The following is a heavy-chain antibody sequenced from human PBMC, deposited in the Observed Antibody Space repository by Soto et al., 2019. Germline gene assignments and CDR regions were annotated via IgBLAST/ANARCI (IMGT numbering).Heavy chain of an antibody. J-gene: IGHJ4*02. Sequence: EVQLVESGGGLVKPGVSLRLSCAASGFTCSNAWMNWVRQAPGKGLEWVGRIKSKTDGGTTDYAAPVTGSITISRDAWINTLYLETNSLKTDDTAVYYCKYDDFWGGSCFGDSWGQGTLVTVSS. D-gene: IGHD3-3*01. CDR2: IKSKTDGGTT. V-gene: IGHV3-15*07. CDR3: KYDDFWGGSCFGDS. CDR1: GFTCSNAW.